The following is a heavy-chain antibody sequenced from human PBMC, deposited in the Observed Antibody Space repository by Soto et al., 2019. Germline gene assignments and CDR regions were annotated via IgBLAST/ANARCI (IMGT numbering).Heavy chain of an antibody. CDR3: ARIVVATLTI. D-gene: IGHD2-15*01. J-gene: IGHJ4*02. CDR2: IYYSGST. V-gene: IGHV4-39*01. CDR1: GGSISSSSYY. Sequence: QLQLQESGPGLVKPSETLSLTCTVSGGSISSSSYYWGWIRQPPGKGLEWIGSIYYSGSTYYNPSLKSRVTISVDTSNNQFSLKLSSVTAADTAVYYCARIVVATLTIWGQGTLVTVSS.